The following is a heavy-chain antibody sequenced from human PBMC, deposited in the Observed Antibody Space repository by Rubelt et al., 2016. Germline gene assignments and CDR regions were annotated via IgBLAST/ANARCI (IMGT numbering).Heavy chain of an antibody. CDR1: GGSISSSSYY. CDR3: ARGRFLEWLPPDY. Sequence: QLQLQESGPGLVKPSETLSLTCTVSGGSISSSSYYWGWIRQPPGKGLEWIGSIYYSGSTYYNPSLKSRVTISVDTSKNQFSLKLSSGTAADTAGYYCARGRFLEWLPPDYWGQGTLVTVSS. V-gene: IGHV4-39*01. CDR2: IYYSGST. J-gene: IGHJ4*02. D-gene: IGHD3-3*01.